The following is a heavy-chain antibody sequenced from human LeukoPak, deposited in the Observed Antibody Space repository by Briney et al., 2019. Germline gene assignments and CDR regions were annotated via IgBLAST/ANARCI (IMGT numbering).Heavy chain of an antibody. D-gene: IGHD6-19*01. CDR1: GFTFRSYC. CDR2: INDDATET. CDR3: SGGGGWESDF. V-gene: IGHV3-7*03. J-gene: IGHJ4*02. Sequence: GMSLRLSCEASGFTFRSYCMTWVRQAPGQGLEWVANINDDATETNYIDSVKGRFTISRDNVRNSLHLQMDSLRAEDTAVYYCSGGGGWESDFWGQGTLVTVSS.